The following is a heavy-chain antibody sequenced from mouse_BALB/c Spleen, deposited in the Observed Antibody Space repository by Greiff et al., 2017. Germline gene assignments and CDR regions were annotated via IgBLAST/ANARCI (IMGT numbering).Heavy chain of an antibody. CDR2: IDPENGDT. Sequence: EVQLQQSGAELVRSGASVKLSCTASGFNIKDYYMHWVKQRPEQGLEWIGWIDPENGDTEYAPKFQGKATMTADTSSNTAYLQLSSLTSEDTAVYYCNALWLRYAMDYWGQGTSVTVSS. V-gene: IGHV14-4*02. CDR3: NALWLRYAMDY. J-gene: IGHJ4*01. D-gene: IGHD2-2*01. CDR1: GFNIKDYY.